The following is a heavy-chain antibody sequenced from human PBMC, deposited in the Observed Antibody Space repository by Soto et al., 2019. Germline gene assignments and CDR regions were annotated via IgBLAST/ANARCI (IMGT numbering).Heavy chain of an antibody. V-gene: IGHV4-39*01. CDR3: ARHREVFLDYFDY. J-gene: IGHJ4*02. CDR2: IYYSGST. D-gene: IGHD1-26*01. CDR1: GGSISSSSYY. Sequence: SETLSLTCTVSGGSISSSSYYWGWIRQPPGKGLEWIGSIYYSGSTYYNPSLKSRVTISVDTSKNQFSLKLSSVTAADTAVYYCARHREVFLDYFDYWGQGTLVTVSS.